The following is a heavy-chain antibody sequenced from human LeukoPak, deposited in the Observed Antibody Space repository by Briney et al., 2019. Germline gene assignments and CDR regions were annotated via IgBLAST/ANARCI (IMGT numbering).Heavy chain of an antibody. D-gene: IGHD3-22*01. CDR3: ARAFLYYDSSGYYYFPDY. CDR1: GCTFSSYA. Sequence: GGSLRLSCAASGCTFSSYAMHWVRQAPGKGLEWVAVISYDGSNKYYADSVKGRFTISRDNSKNTLYLQMNSLRAEDTAVYYCARAFLYYDSSGYYYFPDYWGQGTLVTVSS. CDR2: ISYDGSNK. J-gene: IGHJ4*02. V-gene: IGHV3-30*04.